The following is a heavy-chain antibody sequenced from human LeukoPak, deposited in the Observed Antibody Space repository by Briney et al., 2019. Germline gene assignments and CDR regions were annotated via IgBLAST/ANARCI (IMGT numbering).Heavy chain of an antibody. V-gene: IGHV1-2*02. D-gene: IGHD3-10*01. J-gene: IGHJ5*02. Sequence: ASVKVSCKTSGYTFIDYYMHWVRQAPGQGLEWMGWINPNSGDTNYAQKFQGRVTMTRDMSISTAYMEVTGLNSDDTALYYCASSGLGGSGNYHRTWYNWFDPWGQGTLITVSS. CDR3: ASSGLGGSGNYHRTWYNWFDP. CDR2: INPNSGDT. CDR1: GYTFIDYY.